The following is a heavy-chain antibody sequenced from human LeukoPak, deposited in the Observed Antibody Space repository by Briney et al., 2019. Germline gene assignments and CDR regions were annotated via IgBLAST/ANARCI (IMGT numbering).Heavy chain of an antibody. D-gene: IGHD2-2*01. CDR2: IYYSGST. J-gene: IGHJ5*02. CDR1: GGSISSGDYY. Sequence: PSETLSLTCTVSGGSISSGDYYWSWIRQPPGKGLEWIGYIYYSGSTYYNPSLKSRVTISVDTSKNQFSLKLSSLTAADTAVYYCARDFTSSRGHWFDPWGQGTLVTVSS. CDR3: ARDFTSSRGHWFDP. V-gene: IGHV4-30-4*08.